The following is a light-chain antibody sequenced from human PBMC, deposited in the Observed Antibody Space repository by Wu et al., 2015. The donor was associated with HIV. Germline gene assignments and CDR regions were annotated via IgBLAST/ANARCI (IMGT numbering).Light chain of an antibody. CDR3: QQYNNWLPVT. CDR2: GIS. CDR1: QNIGSN. Sequence: EVVMTQSPGTLSVSPGEGATLSCRASQNIGSNLAWYQHKPGQAPRLLIYGISTRATGVPARFSGSGSGTEFTLTISSMQSEDFAVYYCQQYNNWLPVTFGQGTKVKS. V-gene: IGKV3-15*01. J-gene: IGKJ1*01.